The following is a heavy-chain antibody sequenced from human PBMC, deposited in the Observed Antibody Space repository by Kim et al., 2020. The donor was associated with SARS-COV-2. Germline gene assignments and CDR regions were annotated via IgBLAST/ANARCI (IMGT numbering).Heavy chain of an antibody. D-gene: IGHD3-16*01. V-gene: IGHV1-18*01. Sequence: YAQKLQGRVTMTTDTSTSTAYMELRSLRADDTAVYYCARVTAAPSSWFDPWGQGTLVTVSS. CDR3: ARVTAAPSSWFDP. J-gene: IGHJ5*02.